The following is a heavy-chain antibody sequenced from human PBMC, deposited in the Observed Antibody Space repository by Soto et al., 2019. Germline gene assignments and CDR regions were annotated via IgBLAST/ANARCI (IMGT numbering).Heavy chain of an antibody. CDR1: GLIFSSFE. CDR2: ISRSGSSI. V-gene: IGHV3-48*03. CDR3: LSLLGYCGAAICPAGY. D-gene: IGHD2-15*01. Sequence: VQLVESGGGVVQPGRSLRLSCAASGLIFSSFEMNWVRQAPGKGLELVSYISRSGSSIYYADSVKGRFTVSRDNAKNSLYLQMNSLRAEDTAVYYCLSLLGYCGAAICPAGYWGQGTLVTVSS. J-gene: IGHJ4*02.